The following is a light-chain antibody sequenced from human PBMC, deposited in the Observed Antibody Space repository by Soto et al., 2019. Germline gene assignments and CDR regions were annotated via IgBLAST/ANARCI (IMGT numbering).Light chain of an antibody. CDR3: QHYGSSLYT. J-gene: IGKJ2*01. Sequence: EIVLTQSPGTLSLSPGERATLSCRASQSVRSSYLAWYQQKPGQAPRLLIYGASSRATGIPDRFSGSGSGTDFTLTISRREAEDFAVYYCQHYGSSLYTFGQGTNLEIK. CDR1: QSVRSSY. CDR2: GAS. V-gene: IGKV3-20*01.